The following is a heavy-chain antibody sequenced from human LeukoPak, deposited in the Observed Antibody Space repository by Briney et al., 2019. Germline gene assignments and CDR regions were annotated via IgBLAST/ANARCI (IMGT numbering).Heavy chain of an antibody. CDR3: ARVGYDYVWGSYTPNYYLDY. CDR1: GYTFTSYG. Sequence: ASVKVSCKASGYTFTSYGISWVRQAPGQGLEGMGWISAYNGDTNYAQKLQGRVTMTTDTSSSTAYMELRSLRSDDTAVYYCARVGYDYVWGSYTPNYYLDYWGQGTLVTVSS. CDR2: ISAYNGDT. J-gene: IGHJ4*02. V-gene: IGHV1-18*01. D-gene: IGHD3-16*01.